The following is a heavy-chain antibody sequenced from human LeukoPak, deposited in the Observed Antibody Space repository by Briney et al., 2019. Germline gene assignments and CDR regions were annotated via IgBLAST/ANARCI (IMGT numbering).Heavy chain of an antibody. V-gene: IGHV3-7*04. Sequence: GGSLRLSCAASGFTFSSYWMSWVRQAPGKGLEWVANIKQDGSEKHYVDSVKGRFTISRDNAKNSLYLQMNSLRAEDTAVYYCARARGSGSYYGRFGYYYYMDVWGKGTTVTVSS. D-gene: IGHD1-26*01. J-gene: IGHJ6*03. CDR3: ARARGSGSYYGRFGYYYYMDV. CDR1: GFTFSSYW. CDR2: IKQDGSEK.